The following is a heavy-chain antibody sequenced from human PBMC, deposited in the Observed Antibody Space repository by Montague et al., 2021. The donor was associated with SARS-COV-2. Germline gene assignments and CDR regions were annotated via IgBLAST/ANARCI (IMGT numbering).Heavy chain of an antibody. J-gene: IGHJ3*02. CDR1: GGSISSNNYY. CDR2: IYDSGST. D-gene: IGHD5-12*01. CDR3: ARRGRKLLPVATTIGGFDI. V-gene: IGHV4-39*02. Sequence: SETLSLTRTVSGGSISSNNYYWDWIRQPPGKGLEWIGSIYDSGSTYYXPSLKSRVTISVDTSKNHFSLKLNSVTAADTAVYYCARRGRKLLPVATTIGGFDIWGQGTMVTVSS.